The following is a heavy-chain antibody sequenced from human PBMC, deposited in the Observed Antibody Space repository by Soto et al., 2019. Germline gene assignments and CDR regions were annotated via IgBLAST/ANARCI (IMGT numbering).Heavy chain of an antibody. D-gene: IGHD4-4*01. V-gene: IGHV3-11*01. CDR2: LSSSGTTM. CDR1: GFTFSDFY. J-gene: IGHJ4*02. CDR3: ARGDSHYLSFFDY. Sequence: QVQLVESGGGLVKPGGSLILSCEASGFTFSDFYMAWIRQAPGKGLEWLSYLSSSGTTMYYADSVKGRFTISRDNARHSLCLQMNSLRAEDTAVYYCARGDSHYLSFFDYWGQGTLVTVPS.